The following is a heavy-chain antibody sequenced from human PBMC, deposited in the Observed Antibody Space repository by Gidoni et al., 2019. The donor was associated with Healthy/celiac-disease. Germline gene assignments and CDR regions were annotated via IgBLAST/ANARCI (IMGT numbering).Heavy chain of an antibody. Sequence: QVTLRESGPALVKPTQTLTLTCTFSGFSLSTSGMCVSWIRQPPGKALEWLALIDWDDDKYYSTSLKTRLTISKDTSKNQVVLTMTNMDPVDTATYYCARILCSGSWEYYFDYWGQGTLVTVSS. CDR2: IDWDDDK. D-gene: IGHD1-26*01. V-gene: IGHV2-70*01. CDR1: GFSLSTSGMC. J-gene: IGHJ4*02. CDR3: ARILCSGSWEYYFDY.